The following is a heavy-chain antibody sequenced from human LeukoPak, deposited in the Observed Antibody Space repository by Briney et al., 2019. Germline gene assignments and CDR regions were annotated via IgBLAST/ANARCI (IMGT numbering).Heavy chain of an antibody. J-gene: IGHJ4*02. CDR1: GGTFSSYA. V-gene: IGHV1-69*05. Sequence: SVKVSCKASGGTFSSYAISWVRQAPGQGLEWMGGIIPMFGTANYAQKFQGRVTITTEESTSTAYMELSSLGSEDTAMYYCASGVHVDGSGSYYLDYWGQGTLVTVSS. D-gene: IGHD3-10*01. CDR2: IIPMFGTA. CDR3: ASGVHVDGSGSYYLDY.